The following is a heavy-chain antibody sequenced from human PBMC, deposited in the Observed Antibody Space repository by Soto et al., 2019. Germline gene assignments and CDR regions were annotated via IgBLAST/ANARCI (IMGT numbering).Heavy chain of an antibody. Sequence: EVQLVESGGGLVQPGGSLRLSCAASGFTFSSYWMHWVRQAPGKGLVWVSRINSDGSSTSYADSVKGRFTISRDNAKNTWDLQMKSLRAVETAVYYCARGGCINWYCDVWGRGTLVTVCS. CDR2: INSDGSST. CDR1: GFTFSSYW. J-gene: IGHJ2*01. CDR3: ARGGCINWYCDV. V-gene: IGHV3-74*01. D-gene: IGHD1-26*01.